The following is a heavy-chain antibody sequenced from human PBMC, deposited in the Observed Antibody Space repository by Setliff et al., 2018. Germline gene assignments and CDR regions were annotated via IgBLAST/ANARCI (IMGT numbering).Heavy chain of an antibody. CDR3: ARGSGRGYSYGLFDY. CDR2: IFYSGYT. Sequence: TLSLTCTVSGGFVSTYYWRWIRQPPGKGLEWIGFIFYSGYTHYNPSLKSRVTMSVDVSRDQFSLELSSVTAADTPVYFCARGSGRGYSYGLFDYWGQGSLVTVSS. V-gene: IGHV4-59*02. CDR1: GGFVSTYY. D-gene: IGHD5-18*01. J-gene: IGHJ4*02.